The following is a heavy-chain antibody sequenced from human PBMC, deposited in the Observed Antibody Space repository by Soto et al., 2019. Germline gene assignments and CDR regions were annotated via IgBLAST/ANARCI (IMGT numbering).Heavy chain of an antibody. J-gene: IGHJ4*02. D-gene: IGHD3-22*01. CDR3: VKTQRPYYYDGSGYYPLGN. V-gene: IGHV3-30*18. Sequence: QAHLVESGGGVDQPGRSLKLSCAASGFTFKTYAMHWVRQAPGKGLEWVAFISYDGSNNYYADSVKGRFTISRDNSKNTLYLQMSSLRPEDTAVYHCVKTQRPYYYDGSGYYPLGNWGQGTLVTVSS. CDR1: GFTFKTYA. CDR2: ISYDGSNN.